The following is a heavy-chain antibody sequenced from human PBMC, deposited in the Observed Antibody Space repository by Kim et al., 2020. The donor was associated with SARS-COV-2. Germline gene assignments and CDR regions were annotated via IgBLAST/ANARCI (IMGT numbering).Heavy chain of an antibody. V-gene: IGHV1-8*01. Sequence: ASVKVSCKASGYTFANYDINWVRQAPGQGLEWMGWMNPTSAYTGAAQKFQGRVTMTRNMSTSTAYLFLSGLSPDDTAVYYCARTERGGLTSDVWGQGTLVTVSS. CDR1: GYTFANYD. D-gene: IGHD2-21*02. J-gene: IGHJ4*02. CDR3: ARTERGGLTSDV. CDR2: MNPTSAYT.